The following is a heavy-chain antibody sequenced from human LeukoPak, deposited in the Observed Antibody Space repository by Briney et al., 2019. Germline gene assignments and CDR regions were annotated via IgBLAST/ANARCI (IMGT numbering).Heavy chain of an antibody. CDR1: GYTFTDYY. D-gene: IGHD3-22*01. Sequence: ASVKVSCKASGYTFTDYYMHWVRQAPGQGLEWMGWINPNSGGTNYAQKFQGRVTMTRDTSISTAYMELSRLRSDDTAVYYCAIHYYDSSGYYLGLDYWGQGTLVTVSS. CDR2: INPNSGGT. J-gene: IGHJ4*02. CDR3: AIHYYDSSGYYLGLDY. V-gene: IGHV1-2*02.